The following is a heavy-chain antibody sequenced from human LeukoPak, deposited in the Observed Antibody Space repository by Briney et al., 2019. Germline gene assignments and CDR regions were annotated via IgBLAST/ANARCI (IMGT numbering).Heavy chain of an antibody. CDR1: GGSITTTNF. V-gene: IGHV4/OR15-8*01. CDR3: ARHAIDSSGYYLDYFDY. Sequence: SETLSLTCGVSGGSITTTNFWSWVRQPPGGGLEWIGEISLRGRTQYNPSLKSRVNISIDESKNHLYLSLASVTAADTAVYSCARHAIDSSGYYLDYFDYWGQGTLVTVSS. J-gene: IGHJ4*02. CDR2: ISLRGRT. D-gene: IGHD3-22*01.